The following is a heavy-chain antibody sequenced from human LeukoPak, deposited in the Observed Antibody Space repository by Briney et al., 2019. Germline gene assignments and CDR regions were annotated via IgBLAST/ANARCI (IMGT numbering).Heavy chain of an antibody. Sequence: GGSLRLSCAASGFTFSSYEMKWVRQATGKGLEWVSYISSSGSTIYYADSVKGRFNISRDNAKNSLYLQMNSLRAEDTAVYYCARDRSLWFGVDYYYYGMDVWGKGTTVTVSS. V-gene: IGHV3-48*03. CDR1: GFTFSSYE. J-gene: IGHJ6*04. CDR2: ISSSGSTI. CDR3: ARDRSLWFGVDYYYYGMDV. D-gene: IGHD3-10*01.